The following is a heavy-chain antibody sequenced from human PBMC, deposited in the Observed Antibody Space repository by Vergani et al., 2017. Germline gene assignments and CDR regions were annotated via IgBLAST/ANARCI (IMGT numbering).Heavy chain of an antibody. D-gene: IGHD6-13*01. CDR3: ARXPGIAAAGPYYYYGMDV. Sequence: QVQLQESGPGLVKPSETLSLTCTVSGGPISSYYWSWIRQPPGKGLEWIGYIYYSGSTNYNPSLKSRVTISVDTSKNQFSLRLSSVTAADTAGYYCARXPGIAAAGPYYYYGMDVWGQGTTVTVSS. J-gene: IGHJ6*02. CDR1: GGPISSYY. CDR2: IYYSGST. V-gene: IGHV4-59*01.